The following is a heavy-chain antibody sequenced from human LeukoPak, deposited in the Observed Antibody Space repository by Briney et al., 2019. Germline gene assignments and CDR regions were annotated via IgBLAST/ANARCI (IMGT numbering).Heavy chain of an antibody. CDR3: ARGGIAVAGRYYYYGMDV. CDR2: TYYTSKWYN. D-gene: IGHD6-19*01. J-gene: IGHJ6*02. CDR1: GDSVSSNSAA. V-gene: IGHV6-1*01. Sequence: SQTLSLTCAISGDSVSSNSAAWNWIRQSPSRGLEWLGRTYYTSKWYNDYAVSVKSRITINPDTSKNQFSLQLNSVTPEDTAVYYCARGGIAVAGRYYYYGMDVWGQGTTVTVSS.